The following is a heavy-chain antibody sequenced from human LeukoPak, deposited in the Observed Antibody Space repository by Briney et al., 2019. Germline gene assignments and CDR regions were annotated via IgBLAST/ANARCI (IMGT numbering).Heavy chain of an antibody. CDR1: GFTFSSYS. J-gene: IGHJ4*02. V-gene: IGHV3-21*01. CDR3: ARGPLVSGYSYGIFDY. D-gene: IGHD5-18*01. CDR2: ISSSSSYI. Sequence: SGGSLRLSCAASGFTFSSYSMNWVRQAPGKGLEWVSSISSSSSYIYYADSVKGRFTISRDSAKNSLYLQMNSLRAEDTAVYYCARGPLVSGYSYGIFDYWGQGTLVTVSS.